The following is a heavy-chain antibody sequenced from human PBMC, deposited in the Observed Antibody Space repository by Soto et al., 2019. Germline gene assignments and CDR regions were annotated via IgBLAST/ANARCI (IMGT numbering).Heavy chain of an antibody. Sequence: EVQLVESGGGLVKPGGSLRLSCAASVLSSKNAWMSWVRQAPGRGLEWVGRLKSNTDAGTTDYAAPVKGRLSISRDASKNTLYLQMNSLNPEDTGVYYCLSLYYEFSSFVYWGHGALVTVS. CDR3: LSLYYEFSSFVY. J-gene: IGHJ4*01. CDR2: LKSNTDAGTT. V-gene: IGHV3-15*01. CDR1: VLSSKNAW. D-gene: IGHD3-16*01.